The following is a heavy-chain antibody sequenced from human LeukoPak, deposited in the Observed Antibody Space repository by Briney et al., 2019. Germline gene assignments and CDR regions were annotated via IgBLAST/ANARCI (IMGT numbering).Heavy chain of an antibody. CDR2: TYYRYKRYN. J-gene: IGHJ6*04. Sequence: SQTVSLTYAISGDSVYSNSAAWNWIRQSPSRVLELLGRTYYRYKRYNDYAVSVKSRITINPDTSKNQFSLQLNSVTPEDTAVYYCARDRPGYYYYGMDVWGKGTTVTVSS. CDR1: GDSVYSNSAA. V-gene: IGHV6-1*01. CDR3: ARDRPGYYYYGMDV.